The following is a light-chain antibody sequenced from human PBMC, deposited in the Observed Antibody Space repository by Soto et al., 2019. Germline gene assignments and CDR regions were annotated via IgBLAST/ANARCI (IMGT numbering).Light chain of an antibody. J-gene: IGKJ3*01. CDR3: QQRSNWL. V-gene: IGKV3-11*01. Sequence: EKVLTQSPATLSLSPGERATLCYRASQSVGNDVAWYQQKPGQAPRLLIYDASNRATGIPARFSGSGSGTDFTLTISSLEPEDFAIYYCQQRSNWLFGPGTKVDIK. CDR1: QSVGND. CDR2: DAS.